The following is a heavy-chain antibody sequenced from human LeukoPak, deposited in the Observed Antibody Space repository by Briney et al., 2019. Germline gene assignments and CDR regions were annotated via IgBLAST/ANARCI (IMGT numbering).Heavy chain of an antibody. D-gene: IGHD3-10*01. Sequence: SETLSLTCTVSGGSISSSSYYWGWIRQPPGKGLEWIGSIYYSGSTYYNPSLKSRVTISVDTSKNQFSLKLSSVTAADTAVYYCARGPYGSGSYPDFDYWGQGTLVTVSS. V-gene: IGHV4-39*07. J-gene: IGHJ4*02. CDR1: GGSISSSSYY. CDR3: ARGPYGSGSYPDFDY. CDR2: IYYSGST.